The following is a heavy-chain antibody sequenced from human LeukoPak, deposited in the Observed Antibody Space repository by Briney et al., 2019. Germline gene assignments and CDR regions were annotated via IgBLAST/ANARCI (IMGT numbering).Heavy chain of an antibody. D-gene: IGHD6-19*01. V-gene: IGHV4-59*01. Sequence: PSETLSLTCTVSGGSISSYYWIWIRPSPGKGLEWIGHIHDSGSTTYSPSLKSRVTISVDTSKNQYSLKLSSVTAADTAVYYCARDGYSSGWYDYWGQGTLVTVSS. J-gene: IGHJ4*02. CDR2: IHDSGST. CDR1: GGSISSYY. CDR3: ARDGYSSGWYDY.